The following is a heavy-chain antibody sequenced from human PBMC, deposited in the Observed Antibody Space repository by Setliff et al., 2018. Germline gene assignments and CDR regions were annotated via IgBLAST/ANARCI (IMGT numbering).Heavy chain of an antibody. CDR1: GYTFTSYD. CDR2: MNPNSGNT. CDR3: ARDTGYCSGGNCYSMEDY. V-gene: IGHV1-8*01. D-gene: IGHD2-15*01. J-gene: IGHJ4*02. Sequence: ASVKVSCKASGYTFTSYDINWVRQATGQGLEWMGWMNPNSGNTGYAQKFQGRVTMTRDTSISTAYMELSSPRSEDTAVYYCARDTGYCSGGNCYSMEDYWGQGTLVTAPQ.